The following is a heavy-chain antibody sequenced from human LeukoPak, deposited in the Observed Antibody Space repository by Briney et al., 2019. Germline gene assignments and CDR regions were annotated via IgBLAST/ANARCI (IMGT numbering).Heavy chain of an antibody. CDR1: GGSISSSNW. CDR2: IYHSGST. CDR3: ARGVGSGSYTTLRYYYGMDV. D-gene: IGHD3-10*01. J-gene: IGHJ6*02. V-gene: IGHV4-4*02. Sequence: SETLSLTCAVSGGSISSSNWWSWIRQPPGKGLEWIGEIYHSGSTNYNPSLKSRVTISVDKSKNQFSLKLSSVTAADMAVYYCARGVGSGSYTTLRYYYGMDVWGQGTTVTVSS.